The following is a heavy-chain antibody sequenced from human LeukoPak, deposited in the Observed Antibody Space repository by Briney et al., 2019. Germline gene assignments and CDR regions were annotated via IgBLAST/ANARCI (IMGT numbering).Heavy chain of an antibody. CDR3: ARRGSSTSVDY. D-gene: IGHD2-2*01. V-gene: IGHV2-5*01. J-gene: IGHJ4*02. CDR1: GFSLTTSGVG. Sequence: ESGPTLVEPTQTLTLTCTLSGFSLTTSGVGVGWIRQPPGKALEWLALIYWNDDKHYSPSLKSRLTISKDTSKNQVVLSMTNMDPVDTATYYCARRGSSTSVDYWGQGTLLTVSS. CDR2: IYWNDDK.